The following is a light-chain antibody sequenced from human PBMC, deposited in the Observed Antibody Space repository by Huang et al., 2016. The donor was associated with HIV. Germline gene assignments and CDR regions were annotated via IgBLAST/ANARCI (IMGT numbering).Light chain of an antibody. Sequence: IQLTQSPSSLSIYVGDKLTITCRASQGIPNYVAWYQQRPGKAPKLLIYAASTLQNGVPSRFSGSGSGADFALSIANVQPEDSATYYCQQFSSYPLTFGGGTKVEIK. J-gene: IGKJ4*01. CDR1: QGIPNY. CDR3: QQFSSYPLT. V-gene: IGKV1-9*01. CDR2: AAS.